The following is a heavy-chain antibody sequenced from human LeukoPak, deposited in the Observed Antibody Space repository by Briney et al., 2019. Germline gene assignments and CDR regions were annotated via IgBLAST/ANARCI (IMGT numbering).Heavy chain of an antibody. D-gene: IGHD3-3*01. Sequence: GGSLRLSCAASGFTFSSYEMNWVRQAPGKGLEWVSYISSSGSTIYYADSVKGRFTISRDNAKNSLYLQMNCLRAEDTAVYYCARGTYYDFWSGYYTAGGRFDPWGQGTLVTVSS. J-gene: IGHJ5*02. V-gene: IGHV3-48*03. CDR1: GFTFSSYE. CDR2: ISSSGSTI. CDR3: ARGTYYDFWSGYYTAGGRFDP.